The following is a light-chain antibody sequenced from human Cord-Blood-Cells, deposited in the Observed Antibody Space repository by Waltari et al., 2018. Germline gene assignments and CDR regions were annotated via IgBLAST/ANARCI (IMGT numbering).Light chain of an antibody. Sequence: IRMTQSPSSLSASTGDRVTITCRASQGISSYLAWYQQKPGKAPKLLIYAASTLQSGVPTRFSGSGSGTDFTLTISCLQSEDFATYYCQQYYSYPLTFGGGTKVEIK. CDR3: QQYYSYPLT. V-gene: IGKV1-8*01. CDR2: AAS. J-gene: IGKJ4*01. CDR1: QGISSY.